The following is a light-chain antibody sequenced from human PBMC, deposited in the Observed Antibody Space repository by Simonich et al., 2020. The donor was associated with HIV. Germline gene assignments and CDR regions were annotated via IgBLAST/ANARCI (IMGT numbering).Light chain of an antibody. CDR2: WAS. Sequence: DIVMTQSPDSLAVSVGERATINCNSSRNILNTANKKTYLAWYQQKPGQPPKLLISWASTRESGVPDRFSGSGSATDFNFTISSLQAEDVAVYYCQQYYSTPPLTFGGGTKVEI. V-gene: IGKV4-1*01. CDR1: RNILNTANKKTY. J-gene: IGKJ4*01. CDR3: QQYYSTPPLT.